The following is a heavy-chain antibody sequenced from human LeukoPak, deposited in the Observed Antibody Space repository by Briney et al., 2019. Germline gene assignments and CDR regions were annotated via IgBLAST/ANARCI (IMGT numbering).Heavy chain of an antibody. V-gene: IGHV4-59*01. CDR3: ARVLRPDYYDSSGFDY. D-gene: IGHD3-22*01. CDR1: GGSISSYY. Sequence: PSEILSLTCTVSGGSISSYYWSWIRQPPGKGLEWIGYIYYSGSTNYNPSLKSRVTISVDTSKNQFSLKLSSVTAADTAVYYCARVLRPDYYDSSGFDYWGQGTLVTVSS. CDR2: IYYSGST. J-gene: IGHJ4*02.